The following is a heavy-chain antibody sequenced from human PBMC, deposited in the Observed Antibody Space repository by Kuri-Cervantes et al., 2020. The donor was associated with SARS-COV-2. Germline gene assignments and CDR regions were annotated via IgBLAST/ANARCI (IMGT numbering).Heavy chain of an antibody. D-gene: IGHD3/OR15-3a*01. CDR3: ARGGDFWTAFYKDYYMDV. J-gene: IGHJ6*03. V-gene: IGHV4-61*02. CDR1: GGSISSGSYY. CDR2: LYTSGIT. Sequence: SETLSLTCTVSGGSISSGSYYWAWIRQPAGKGLEWIGRLYTSGITKYNPSLKSRVTISVDTSKNQFSLKLNSVTAADTAVYYCARGGDFWTAFYKDYYMDVWGKGPS.